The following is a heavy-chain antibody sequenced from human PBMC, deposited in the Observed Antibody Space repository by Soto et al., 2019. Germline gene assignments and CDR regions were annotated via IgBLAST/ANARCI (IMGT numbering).Heavy chain of an antibody. J-gene: IGHJ5*02. CDR2: ISYDGSNK. CDR1: GFTFSSYG. V-gene: IGHV3-30*18. D-gene: IGHD6-19*01. Sequence: QVQLVESGGGVVQPGRSLRLSCAASGFTFSSYGMHWVRQAPGKGLEWVAVISYDGSNKYYADSVKGRFTISRDNSKNTLYLQMNSLRAEDTAVYYCAKESLPIAVAGPWFDPWGQVTLGTGSS. CDR3: AKESLPIAVAGPWFDP.